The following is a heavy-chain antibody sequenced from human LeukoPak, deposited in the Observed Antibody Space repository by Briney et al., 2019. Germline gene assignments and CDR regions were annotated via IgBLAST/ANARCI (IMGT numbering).Heavy chain of an antibody. CDR3: ARDYDYGDEPIGEYFQH. Sequence: GGSLRLSCAASGFTFSSYEMNWVRQAPGKGLEWVSYISSSSSTIYYADSVKGRFTISRDNAKNSLYLQMNSLRAEDTAVYYCARDYDYGDEPIGEYFQHWGQGTLVTVSS. D-gene: IGHD4-17*01. CDR1: GFTFSSYE. V-gene: IGHV3-48*03. J-gene: IGHJ1*01. CDR2: ISSSSSTI.